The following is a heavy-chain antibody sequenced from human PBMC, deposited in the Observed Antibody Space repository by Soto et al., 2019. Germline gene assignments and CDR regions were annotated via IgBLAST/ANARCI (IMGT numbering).Heavy chain of an antibody. CDR3: AKDKRYSGYDYPDY. Sequence: QVQLVESGGGVVQPGRSLRLSCAASGFTFSSYGMHWVRQAPGKGLEWVAVISYDGSNKYYADSVKGRFTISRDNSKNTLYLKMNSLRAEDTAVYYCAKDKRYSGYDYPDYWGQGTLVTVSS. D-gene: IGHD5-12*01. CDR1: GFTFSSYG. V-gene: IGHV3-30*18. CDR2: ISYDGSNK. J-gene: IGHJ4*02.